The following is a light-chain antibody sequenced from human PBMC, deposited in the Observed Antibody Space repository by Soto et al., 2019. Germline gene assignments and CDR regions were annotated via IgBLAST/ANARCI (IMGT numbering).Light chain of an antibody. J-gene: IGKJ5*01. V-gene: IGKV3-20*01. CDR3: QQYGSSPPIT. CDR2: GAA. Sequence: EIVLTQSPGTLSLSPGERATLSCRASQSVSHNYLAWYQQKPGQAPRLLIFGAANRATGIPDRFSGSGSGTDVTLTISRREPEDLAVYYCQQYGSSPPITVGQGTRLEIK. CDR1: QSVSHNY.